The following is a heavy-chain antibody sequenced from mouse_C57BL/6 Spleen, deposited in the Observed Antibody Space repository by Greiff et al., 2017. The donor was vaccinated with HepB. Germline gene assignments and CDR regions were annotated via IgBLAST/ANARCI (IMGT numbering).Heavy chain of an antibody. CDR3: ARVNWDGAMDY. Sequence: DVKLVESGPGLVKPSQSLSLTCSVTGYSITSGYYWNWIRQFPGNKLEWMGYISYDGSNNYNPSLKNRISITRDTSKNQFFLKLNSVTTEDTATYYCARVNWDGAMDYWGQGTSVTVSS. D-gene: IGHD4-1*01. CDR1: GYSITSGYY. CDR2: ISYDGSN. V-gene: IGHV3-6*01. J-gene: IGHJ4*01.